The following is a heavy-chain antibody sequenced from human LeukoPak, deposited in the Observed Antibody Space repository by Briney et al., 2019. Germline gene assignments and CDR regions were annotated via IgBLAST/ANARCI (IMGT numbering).Heavy chain of an antibody. CDR3: ARLASSGWSHCDY. CDR2: IYYSGST. CDR1: GGSISGYY. V-gene: IGHV4-59*08. D-gene: IGHD6-19*01. Sequence: SETLFLTCTVSGGSISGYYWSWIRQPPGKGPEWIGYIYYSGSTNYNPSLKSRVTISVDTSKNQFSLKMNSVTAADTAVYYCARLASSGWSHCDYWGQGTLVTVSS. J-gene: IGHJ4*02.